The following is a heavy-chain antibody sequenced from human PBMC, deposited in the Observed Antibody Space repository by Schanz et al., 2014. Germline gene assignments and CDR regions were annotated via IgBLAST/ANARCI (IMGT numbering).Heavy chain of an antibody. Sequence: ESGGGVVQPGRSLRLSCAASGFTFSDYYMSWIRQAPGKGLEWFSYISSSGSYANYADSVKGRFTTSRDNGKKSMYLQMNSLRAEDTAVYCCARLDSSSWYPRYWGQGTLVTVSS. CDR3: ARLDSSSWYPRY. V-gene: IGHV3-11*03. D-gene: IGHD6-13*01. J-gene: IGHJ4*02. CDR1: GFTFSDYY. CDR2: ISSSGSYA.